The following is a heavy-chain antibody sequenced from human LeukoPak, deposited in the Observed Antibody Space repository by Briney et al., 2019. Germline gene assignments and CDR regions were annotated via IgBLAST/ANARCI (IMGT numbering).Heavy chain of an antibody. CDR1: GGTFSSYA. CDR2: ISAYNGNT. CDR3: ARDQWAWGSYRYPYDY. D-gene: IGHD3-16*02. V-gene: IGHV1-18*01. J-gene: IGHJ4*02. Sequence: VASVKVSCKASGGTFSSYAISWVRQAPGQGFEWMGWISAYNGNTNYGQKFQGRVIMTTDTSTSTAYMELRSLRSDDTAVYYCARDQWAWGSYRYPYDYWGQGTLVTVSS.